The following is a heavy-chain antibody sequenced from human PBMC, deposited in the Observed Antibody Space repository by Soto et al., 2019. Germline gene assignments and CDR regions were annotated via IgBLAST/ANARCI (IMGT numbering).Heavy chain of an antibody. D-gene: IGHD4-17*01. Sequence: GSLRLSCAATGCTLRTNGMSWVRQAPGKGLEWVSSFSGSGDDTYYADSLKGRFTISRDNSKNTLYLQMNSLRVEDTALYYCAGHGGYSYLGQGTLVTVSS. CDR3: AGHGGYSY. CDR2: FSGSGDDT. CDR1: GCTLRTNG. V-gene: IGHV3-23*01. J-gene: IGHJ4*02.